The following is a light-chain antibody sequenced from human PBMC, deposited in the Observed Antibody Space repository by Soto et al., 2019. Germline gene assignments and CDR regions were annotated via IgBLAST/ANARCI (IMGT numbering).Light chain of an antibody. V-gene: IGLV1-40*01. J-gene: IGLJ1*01. CDR3: QSYDSSLSGYG. CDR2: ANT. CDR1: SSNIGAGYD. Sequence: QSALTQPPSVSGAPGQRVTISCTGSSSNIGAGYDIHWYQQLPGTAPKLLIYANTNRPSGVPDRFSGSKSGTSASLAITGLQAEDEADYYCQSYDSSLSGYGFGTGTKVTVL.